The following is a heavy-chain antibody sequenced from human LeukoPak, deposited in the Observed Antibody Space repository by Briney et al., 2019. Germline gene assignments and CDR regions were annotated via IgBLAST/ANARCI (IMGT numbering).Heavy chain of an antibody. J-gene: IGHJ4*02. D-gene: IGHD4-23*01. CDR2: INTNAGNP. V-gene: IGHV7-4-1*02. Sequence: ASVKVSCKASGYTFTNYAMNWVRQAPGQGLEWMGWINTNAGNPTYAQGFPGQFVFSLDTSVSTAYLQINSLKADDTAVYYCATLGEHDYGGNFDYWGQGTLVTVSS. CDR3: ATLGEHDYGGNFDY. CDR1: GYTFTNYA.